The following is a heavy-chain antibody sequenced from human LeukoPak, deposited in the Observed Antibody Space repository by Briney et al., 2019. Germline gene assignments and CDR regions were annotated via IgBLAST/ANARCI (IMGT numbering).Heavy chain of an antibody. Sequence: SETLSLTCTVSGGSIRSHYWTWIRQAPGKGLEWIGNIYFTGSTNYNPSLKSRVSISVDLSRDQLSLRLTSVTAADTAVYYCARRRDFDWPDPHDYIDSWGQGILVTVSS. V-gene: IGHV4-59*08. J-gene: IGHJ4*02. CDR3: ARRRDFDWPDPHDYIDS. CDR1: GGSIRSHY. CDR2: IYFTGST. D-gene: IGHD3-9*01.